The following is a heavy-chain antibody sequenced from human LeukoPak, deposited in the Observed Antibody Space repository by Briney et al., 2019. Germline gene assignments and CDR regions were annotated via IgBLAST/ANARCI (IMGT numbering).Heavy chain of an antibody. V-gene: IGHV4-61*02. CDR3: ARDAGYSYGYSFYYFDY. D-gene: IGHD5-18*01. J-gene: IGHJ4*02. CDR1: GGSISSGSYY. Sequence: SETLSLTSTVSGGSISSGSYYWSWIRQPAGKGLEWIGRIYTSGSTNYNPSLRSRVTISVDTSKNQFSLRLSSVTAADTALYYCARDAGYSYGYSFYYFDYWGQGTLVTVSS. CDR2: IYTSGST.